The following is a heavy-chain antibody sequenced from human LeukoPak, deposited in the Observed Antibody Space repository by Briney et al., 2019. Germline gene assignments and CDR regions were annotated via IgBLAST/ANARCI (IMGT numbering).Heavy chain of an antibody. Sequence: GGSLRLSCAASGYTFSSYSMNWVRQAPGKGLEWVSYISSSSSTIYYADSVKGRFTISRDNDKNSLYLQMNSLRAEDTAVYYCARDFWSSIAVAGAGDYWGQGTLVTVSS. CDR1: GYTFSSYS. D-gene: IGHD6-19*01. J-gene: IGHJ4*02. V-gene: IGHV3-48*04. CDR3: ARDFWSSIAVAGAGDY. CDR2: ISSSSSTI.